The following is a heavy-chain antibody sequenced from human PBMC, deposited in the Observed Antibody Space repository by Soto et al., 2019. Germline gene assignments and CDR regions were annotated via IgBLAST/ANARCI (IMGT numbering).Heavy chain of an antibody. CDR1: GFTFSSCS. CDR3: VREPWGFSGTWYDY. CDR2: ISGSGDTK. V-gene: IGHV3-48*02. D-gene: IGHD6-13*01. Sequence: GGSLRLSCASSGFTFSSCSMNWVRQAPGKGLEWVSFISGSGDTKYYADSVKGRFTISRDNAKNSLYLQMSSLRDEDTAVYYCVREPWGFSGTWYDYWGQGTLVTVS. J-gene: IGHJ4*02.